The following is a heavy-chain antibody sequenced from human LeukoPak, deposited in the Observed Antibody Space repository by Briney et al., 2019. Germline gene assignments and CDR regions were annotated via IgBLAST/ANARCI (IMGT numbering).Heavy chain of an antibody. Sequence: GRSLRLSCAASGFTFSSYGMHWVRQAPGKGLEGVAVISYDGSNKYYADSVKGRFTISRDNSKNTLYLQMNSLRAEDTAVYYCAKETGELPIYDYWDQGTLVTVSS. CDR1: GFTFSSYG. CDR2: ISYDGSNK. D-gene: IGHD1-26*01. CDR3: AKETGELPIYDY. J-gene: IGHJ4*02. V-gene: IGHV3-30*18.